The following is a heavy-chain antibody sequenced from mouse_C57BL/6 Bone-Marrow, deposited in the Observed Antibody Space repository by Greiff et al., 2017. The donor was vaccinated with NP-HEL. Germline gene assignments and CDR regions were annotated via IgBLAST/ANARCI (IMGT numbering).Heavy chain of an antibody. D-gene: IGHD1-1*01. V-gene: IGHV1-19*01. CDR2: INPYNGGT. J-gene: IGHJ1*03. CDR1: GYTFTDYY. CDR3: ARGYYGSSRYFDV. Sequence: VQLQQSGPVLVKPGASVKMSCKASGYTFTDYYMNWVKQSHGKSLEWIGVINPYNGGTSYNQKFKGKATLTVDKSSSTAYMGLNSLTSEDSAVYYCARGYYGSSRYFDVWGTGTTVTVSS.